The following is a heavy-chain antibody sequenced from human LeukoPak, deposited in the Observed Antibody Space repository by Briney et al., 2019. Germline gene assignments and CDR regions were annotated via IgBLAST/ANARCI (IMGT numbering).Heavy chain of an antibody. CDR2: IYYSGST. V-gene: IGHV4-30-4*01. Sequence: SETLSLTCTVSGGAISSYYWSWIRQPPGKGLEWIGYIYYSGSTYYNPSLKSRVTISVDTSKNQFSLKLSSVTAADTAVYYCARQIFGVVMSDYWGQGTLVTVSS. CDR3: ARQIFGVVMSDY. CDR1: GGAISSYY. D-gene: IGHD3-3*01. J-gene: IGHJ4*02.